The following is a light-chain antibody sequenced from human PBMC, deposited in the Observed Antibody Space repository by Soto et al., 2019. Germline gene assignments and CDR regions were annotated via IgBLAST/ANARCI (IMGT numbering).Light chain of an antibody. CDR2: DVS. V-gene: IGLV2-14*01. CDR1: SSDVGGHHY. Sequence: QSVLTQPASVSGSPGQSITISCTGSSSDVGGHHYVSWYQHHPGNPPKLLIFDVSDRPSGVSNRFSGSKSGNTASLTISGLQAEAEADYYCGAYPRGSAPYVFGTGTKVNVL. CDR3: GAYPRGSAPYV. J-gene: IGLJ1*01.